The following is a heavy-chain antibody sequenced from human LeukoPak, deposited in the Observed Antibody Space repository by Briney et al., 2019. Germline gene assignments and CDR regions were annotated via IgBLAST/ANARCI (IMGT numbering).Heavy chain of an antibody. CDR2: ISYDGSNK. CDR3: AREWEAYCGGDCYSRFDP. J-gene: IGHJ5*02. Sequence: GGSLRLSCAASGFTFSSYAMHWVRQAPGKGLEWVVVISYDGSNKYYADSVKGRFTISRDNSKNTLYLQMNSLRAEDTAVYYCAREWEAYCGGDCYSRFDPWGQGTLVTVSS. V-gene: IGHV3-30*01. CDR1: GFTFSSYA. D-gene: IGHD2-21*02.